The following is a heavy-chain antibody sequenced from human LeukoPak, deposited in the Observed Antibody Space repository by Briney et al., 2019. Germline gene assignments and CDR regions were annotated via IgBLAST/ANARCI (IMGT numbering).Heavy chain of an antibody. CDR2: ISYDGSNK. D-gene: IGHD3-3*01. V-gene: IGHV3-30-3*01. J-gene: IGHJ4*02. Sequence: GGSLRLSCAASGFTFSSYAMHWVRQAPGKGLEWVAVISYDGSNKYYADSVKGRFTISRDNSKNTLYLQMNSLRAEDTAVYYCARTGAGGEWLIGPDWGQGTLVTVSS. CDR3: ARTGAGGEWLIGPD. CDR1: GFTFSSYA.